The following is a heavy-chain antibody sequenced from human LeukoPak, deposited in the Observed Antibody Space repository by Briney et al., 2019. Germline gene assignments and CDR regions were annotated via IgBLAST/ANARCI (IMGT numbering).Heavy chain of an antibody. CDR1: GFTFNYFW. Sequence: GGSLRLSCAASGFTFNYFWMHWVRQVPGKGLVWVSGINNDGTATYYADSVKGRLTISRDNAKNTVYLQMNGLRAEDTTVYYCATVREYWGQGTLVTVSS. CDR2: INNDGTAT. D-gene: IGHD5-24*01. V-gene: IGHV3-74*01. J-gene: IGHJ4*02. CDR3: ATVREY.